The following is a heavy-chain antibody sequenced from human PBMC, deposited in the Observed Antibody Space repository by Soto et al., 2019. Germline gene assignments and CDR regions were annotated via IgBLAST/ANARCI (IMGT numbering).Heavy chain of an antibody. CDR2: IFSSGRT. CDR1: GASLLSSY. V-gene: IGHV4-4*07. Sequence: VQLQESGPGLVKPSETLSLSCTVSGASLLSSYWSWVRQPAGKGLEWIGHIFSSGRTSYNPSLKKRPPLSICTSENLFSLNFSSVTAADTAVYYCAKGWDEKYFDSWGQGSLVTVSS. J-gene: IGHJ4*02. CDR3: AKGWDEKYFDS. D-gene: IGHD1-26*01.